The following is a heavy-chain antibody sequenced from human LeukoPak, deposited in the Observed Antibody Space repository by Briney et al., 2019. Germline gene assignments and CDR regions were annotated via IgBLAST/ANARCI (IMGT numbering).Heavy chain of an antibody. V-gene: IGHV4-39*01. CDR2: VHYSGST. J-gene: IGHJ5*02. CDR3: ARRSTVAGRGRFDP. CDR1: GGSIKSTSYY. D-gene: IGHD6-19*01. Sequence: PSETLSLTCTVSGGSIKSTSYYWGWLRQPPGKGLEWLGSVHYSGSTYDNPSPKSRVTISVDTSKNQFSLKLFSVTAADTAVYYCARRSTVAGRGRFDPWGQGTLVTVSS.